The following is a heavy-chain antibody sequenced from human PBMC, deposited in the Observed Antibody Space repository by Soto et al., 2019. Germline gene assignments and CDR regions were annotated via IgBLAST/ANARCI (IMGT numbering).Heavy chain of an antibody. J-gene: IGHJ3*02. CDR2: MNNDGSYI. V-gene: IGHV3-74*01. D-gene: IGHD6-13*01. Sequence: EVQLVESGGGLVQPGGSLRLACAASGFTFSSYWMYWVRQAPGKGLEWGSHMNNDGSYITYAESVKGRFTFSRDNAKNTRYLQMNSLRAEDTAVYYCVRGGYMHACDIWGQGTMVTVSS. CDR1: GFTFSSYW. CDR3: VRGGYMHACDI.